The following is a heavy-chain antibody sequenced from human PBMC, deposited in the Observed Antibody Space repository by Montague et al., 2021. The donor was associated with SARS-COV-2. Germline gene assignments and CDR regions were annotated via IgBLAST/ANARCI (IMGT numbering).Heavy chain of an antibody. D-gene: IGHD3-9*01. Sequence: CTISGDSVYSKSVAWNWIRQSPSRGLEWLGRTYYRSKWDSDYAEXVKXRLVITPDTSKNQVSLQLNSVIPEDTAVYFCASSGITLTSLDAFDIWGQGTMVTVSS. CDR3: ASSGITLTSLDAFDI. V-gene: IGHV6-1*01. J-gene: IGHJ3*02. CDR1: GDSVYSKSVA. CDR2: TYYRSKWDS.